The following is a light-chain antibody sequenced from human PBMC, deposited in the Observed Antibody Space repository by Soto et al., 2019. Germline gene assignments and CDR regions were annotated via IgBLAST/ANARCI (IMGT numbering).Light chain of an antibody. CDR1: PGVNTKD. V-gene: IGKV3-20*01. Sequence: VLTQSPGTLYLSPGERAILSCSASPGVNTKDLAWYQHKSGQTPRLLIYATSTRAAGVPDRFSGSGSGTDFTLIVAGLQPEDCAMYYCHQSGSSPTFGQGPKVEVK. J-gene: IGKJ1*01. CDR2: ATS. CDR3: HQSGSSPT.